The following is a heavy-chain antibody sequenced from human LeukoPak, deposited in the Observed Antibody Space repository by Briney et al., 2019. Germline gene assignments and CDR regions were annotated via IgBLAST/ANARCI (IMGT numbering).Heavy chain of an antibody. V-gene: IGHV3-21*01. J-gene: IGHJ4*02. Sequence: TGGSLRLSCAASGFTFSSYAMHWVRQAPGKGLEWVSSISSSSSYIYYADSVKGRFTISRDNAKNSLYLQMNSLRAEDTAVYYCARAGCTNGVCLIDYWGQGTLVTVSS. D-gene: IGHD2-8*01. CDR1: GFTFSSYA. CDR3: ARAGCTNGVCLIDY. CDR2: ISSSSSYI.